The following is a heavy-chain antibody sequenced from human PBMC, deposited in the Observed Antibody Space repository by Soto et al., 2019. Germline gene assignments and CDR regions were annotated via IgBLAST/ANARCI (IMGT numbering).Heavy chain of an antibody. CDR1: GGSISSGGYS. V-gene: IGHV4-30-2*01. CDR3: ARSASTYYDFWSGYYTGAFDI. CDR2: IYHSGST. D-gene: IGHD3-3*01. Sequence: SETLSLICAVSGGSISSGGYSWSWIRQPPGKGLEWIGYIYHSGSTYYNPSLKSRVTISVDRSKNQFSLKLSSVTAADTAVYYCARSASTYYDFWSGYYTGAFDIWGQGTMVTVSS. J-gene: IGHJ3*02.